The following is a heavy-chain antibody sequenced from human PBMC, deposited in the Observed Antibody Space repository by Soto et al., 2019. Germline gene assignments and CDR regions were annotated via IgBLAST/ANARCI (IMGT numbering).Heavy chain of an antibody. D-gene: IGHD2-2*01. J-gene: IGHJ6*02. CDR2: MNPNSGNT. Sequence: ASVKVSCKASGYTFTSYAMHWVRQAPGQRLEWMGWMNPNSGNTGYAQKFQGRVTMTRNTSISTAYMELSSLRSEDTAVYYCARGRRAAAIFSYYYYGMDVWGQGTTVTVSS. CDR3: ARGRRAAAIFSYYYYGMDV. CDR1: GYTFTSYA. V-gene: IGHV1-8*02.